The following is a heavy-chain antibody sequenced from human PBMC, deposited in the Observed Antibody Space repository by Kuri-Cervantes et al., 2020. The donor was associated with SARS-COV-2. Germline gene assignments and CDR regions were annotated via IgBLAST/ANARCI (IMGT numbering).Heavy chain of an antibody. CDR3: ARMRIAAAGTGWFDP. CDR2: IYHSGST. J-gene: IGHJ5*02. V-gene: IGHV4-38-2*01. Sequence: LETLSLTCAVSGYSISSGYYWGWVRQPPGKGLEWIGSIYHSGSTYYNPSLKSRVTISVDTSKNQFSLKLSSVTAADTAVYYCARMRIAAAGTGWFDPWGQGTLVTVSS. D-gene: IGHD6-13*01. CDR1: GYSISSGYY.